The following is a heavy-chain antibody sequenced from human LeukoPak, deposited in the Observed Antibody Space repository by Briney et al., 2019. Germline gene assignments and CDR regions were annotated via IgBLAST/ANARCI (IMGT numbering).Heavy chain of an antibody. D-gene: IGHD2-21*01. Sequence: QTGGSLRLSCAASGFTFSSYWMSWVRQAPGKGLVWVSRISGDGGSTVYADSVKGRFTISRDNAKNTLYLQMNSLRGDDTALYYCVRDLFPDAFDIWGQGTMVTVFS. CDR2: ISGDGGST. J-gene: IGHJ3*02. CDR1: GFTFSSYW. V-gene: IGHV3-74*01. CDR3: VRDLFPDAFDI.